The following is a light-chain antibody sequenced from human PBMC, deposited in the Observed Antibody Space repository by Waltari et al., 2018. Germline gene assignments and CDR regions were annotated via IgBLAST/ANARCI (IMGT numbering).Light chain of an antibody. CDR2: GAS. CDR1: HSINSN. J-gene: IGKJ4*01. V-gene: IGKV3-15*01. Sequence: EIVMTQSPATLSVSPGERATPSCRASHSINSNLAWYQQKPGQAPRLLIYGASTRATGVPARFSGTASGTDFTLTISSLQSEDFAVYYCQQYKNWPPPTFGEGTKVEVK. CDR3: QQYKNWPPPT.